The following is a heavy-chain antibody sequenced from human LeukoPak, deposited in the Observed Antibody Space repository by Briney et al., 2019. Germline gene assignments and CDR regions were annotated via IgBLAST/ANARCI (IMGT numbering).Heavy chain of an antibody. CDR2: INPSGGST. Sequence: ASVKVSCKASGYTFTSYYVHWVRQAPGQGLEWMGIINPSGGSTSYAQKFQGRVTMTRDTSTSTVYMELSSLRSEDTAVYYCARARADFWSGLYYFDYWGQGTLVTVSS. CDR1: GYTFTSYY. V-gene: IGHV1-46*01. CDR3: ARARADFWSGLYYFDY. D-gene: IGHD3-3*01. J-gene: IGHJ4*02.